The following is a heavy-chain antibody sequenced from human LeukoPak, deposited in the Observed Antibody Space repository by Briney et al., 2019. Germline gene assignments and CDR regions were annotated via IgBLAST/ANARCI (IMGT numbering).Heavy chain of an antibody. J-gene: IGHJ6*02. Sequence: SETLSLTCTVSGGSISSYYWSRIRQPPGKGLEWIGYIYYSGSTNYNPSLKSRVTISVDTSKNQFSLKLSSVTAADTAVYYCARVGYCSGGSCYGYGMDVWGQGTTVTVSS. CDR3: ARVGYCSGGSCYGYGMDV. V-gene: IGHV4-59*01. CDR1: GGSISSYY. CDR2: IYYSGST. D-gene: IGHD2-15*01.